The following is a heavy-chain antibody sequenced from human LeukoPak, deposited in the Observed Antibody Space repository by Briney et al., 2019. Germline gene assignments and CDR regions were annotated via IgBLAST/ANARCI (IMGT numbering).Heavy chain of an antibody. CDR1: GGSISSGSYY. CDR3: ARSSYYYGADAFDI. D-gene: IGHD3-10*01. V-gene: IGHV4-61*02. Sequence: SETLSLTCTVSGGSISSGSYYWSWIRQPAGKGLEWIGRIYTSGSANYNHSLKSRLTISVDTSNKQFSLKLSSVTAADTAVYYCARSSYYYGADAFDIWGQGTMVTVSS. J-gene: IGHJ3*02. CDR2: IYTSGSA.